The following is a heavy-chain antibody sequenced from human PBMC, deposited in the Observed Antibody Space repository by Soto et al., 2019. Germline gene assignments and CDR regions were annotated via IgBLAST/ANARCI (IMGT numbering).Heavy chain of an antibody. CDR1: GFDFRHHH. Sequence: EVQLVESGGGLVQPGGSLRLSCAVSGFDFRHHHMDWVRQAPGKGLEWVGRSRYKADNYCADYAASANGRFTISRDESKINLQPQMSSLRTEDSTVFYCVCWLWGIGHWGQGTLVTVSP. CDR2: SRYKADNYCA. J-gene: IGHJ4*02. V-gene: IGHV3-72*01. D-gene: IGHD3-16*01. CDR3: VCWLWGIGH.